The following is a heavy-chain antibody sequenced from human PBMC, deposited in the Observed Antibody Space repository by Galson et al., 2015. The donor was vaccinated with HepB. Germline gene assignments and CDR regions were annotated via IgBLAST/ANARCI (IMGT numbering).Heavy chain of an antibody. CDR2: ISYDGSNK. J-gene: IGHJ4*02. Sequence: SLRLSCAASGFTFDDYTMHWVRQAPGKGLEWVAVISYDGSNKYYADSVKCRFTISRDNSKNTLYLQMNSLRAEDTAVYYCARDPTTGSQAYYYDSSGYWGVLGYWGQGTLVTVSS. CDR3: ARDPTTGSQAYYYDSSGYWGVLGY. CDR1: GFTFDDYT. D-gene: IGHD3-22*01. V-gene: IGHV3-30*04.